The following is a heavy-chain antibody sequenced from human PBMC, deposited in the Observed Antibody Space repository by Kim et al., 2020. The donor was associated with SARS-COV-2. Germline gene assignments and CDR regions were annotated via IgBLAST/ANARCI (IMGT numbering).Heavy chain of an antibody. Sequence: GGSLRLSCGASGFPFSTAWMSWVRQAPGKGLEWVGRIKSKIDGETADYSAPVRGRFIITRDDSRNMVFLQMYNLRADDTAVYYCTTVGFGDYVNNWGRGT. CDR2: IKSKIDGETA. J-gene: IGHJ4*01. CDR3: TTVGFGDYVNN. D-gene: IGHD4-17*01. CDR1: GFPFSTAW. V-gene: IGHV3-15*01.